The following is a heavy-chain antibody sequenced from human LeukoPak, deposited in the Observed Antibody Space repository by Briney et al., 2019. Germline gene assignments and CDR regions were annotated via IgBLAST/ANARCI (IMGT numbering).Heavy chain of an antibody. Sequence: SQTLSLTCTVSGGSISSGDYYWSWVRQPPGKGLEWIGYIYYSGSTYYNPPLKSRVTISVDTSKNQFSLKLSSVTAADTAVYYCASHTMVRASDYWGQGTLVTVSS. CDR3: ASHTMVRASDY. J-gene: IGHJ4*02. D-gene: IGHD3-10*01. V-gene: IGHV4-30-4*08. CDR1: GGSISSGDYY. CDR2: IYYSGST.